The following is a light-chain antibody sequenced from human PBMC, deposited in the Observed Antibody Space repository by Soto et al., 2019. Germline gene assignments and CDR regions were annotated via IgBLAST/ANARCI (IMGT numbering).Light chain of an antibody. V-gene: IGLV1-47*01. CDR3: AAWDDSLSGDWV. Sequence: QSVLTQPPSASGTPGQRVTISCSGSSSNIGSNYVYWYQQLPGTAPKLLIYRNNQRPSGVTDRFSGSKSGTSACLAISGLRSEDEADYYCAAWDDSLSGDWVFGGGTKLTVL. CDR2: RNN. J-gene: IGLJ3*02. CDR1: SSNIGSNY.